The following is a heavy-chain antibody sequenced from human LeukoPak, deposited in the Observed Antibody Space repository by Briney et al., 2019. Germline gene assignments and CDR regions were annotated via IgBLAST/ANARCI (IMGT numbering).Heavy chain of an antibody. CDR1: GFTFSSYW. J-gene: IGHJ4*02. Sequence: GGSLRLSCAASGFTFSSYWMSWVRQAPGKGLEWVAFIRYDGSNKYYADSAKGRFTISRDNSKNTLYLQMNSLRAEDTAVYYCAKDYSSWGGYFDYWGQGTLVTVSS. CDR2: IRYDGSNK. CDR3: AKDYSSWGGYFDY. D-gene: IGHD3-16*01. V-gene: IGHV3-30*02.